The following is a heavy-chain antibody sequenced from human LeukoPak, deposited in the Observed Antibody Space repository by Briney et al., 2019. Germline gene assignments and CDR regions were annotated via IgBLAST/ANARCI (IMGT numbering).Heavy chain of an antibody. V-gene: IGHV4-59*12. CDR2: IYYSGST. J-gene: IGHJ4*02. D-gene: IGHD3-3*01. CDR3: ARTTYYDFWSGYYFDY. Sequence: TSETLSLTCTVSGGSISSYYWSWIRQPPGKGLEWIGSIYYSGSTYYNPSLKSRVTISVDTSKNQFSLKLSSVTAADTAVYYCARTTYYDFWSGYYFDYWGQGTLVTVSS. CDR1: GGSISSYY.